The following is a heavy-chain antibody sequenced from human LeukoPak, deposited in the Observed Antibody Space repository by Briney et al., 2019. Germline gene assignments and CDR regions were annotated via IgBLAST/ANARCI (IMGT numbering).Heavy chain of an antibody. D-gene: IGHD3-10*01. J-gene: IGHJ4*02. CDR2: INPSGGST. CDR3: ATTPITMVRGVMVY. V-gene: IGHV1-46*01. Sequence: ASVKVSCKASGYTFTGYYMHWVRQAPGQGLEWMGIINPSGGSTSYAQKFQGRVTMTRDMSTSTVYMELSSLRSEDTAVYYCATTPITMVRGVMVYWGQGTLVTVSS. CDR1: GYTFTGYY.